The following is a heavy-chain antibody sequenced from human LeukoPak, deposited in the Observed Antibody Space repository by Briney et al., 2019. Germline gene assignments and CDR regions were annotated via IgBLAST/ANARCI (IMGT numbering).Heavy chain of an antibody. D-gene: IGHD3-22*01. Sequence: PGRSLRLSCAASGFTFDDYAMHWVRQAPGKGLEWVSGISWNSGSIGYADSVKGRFTISRDNAKNSLYLQMNSLRAEDTAVYYCAKASAMIVVVSKHFDYWGQGTLVTVSS. CDR3: AKASAMIVVVSKHFDY. J-gene: IGHJ4*02. CDR2: ISWNSGSI. V-gene: IGHV3-9*01. CDR1: GFTFDDYA.